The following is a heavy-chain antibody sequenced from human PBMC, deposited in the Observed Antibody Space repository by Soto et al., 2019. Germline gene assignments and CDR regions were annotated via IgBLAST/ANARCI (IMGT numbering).Heavy chain of an antibody. CDR3: ARTPYHFGDPPAPYFDY. V-gene: IGHV4-31*03. D-gene: IGHD3-10*01. J-gene: IGHJ4*02. Sequence: SETLSLTCTVSGGSISSGGYYWSWIRQHPGKGLEWIGYIYYSGSTYYNPSLKSRVTISVGTSKNQFSLKLSSVTAADTAVYYCARTPYHFGDPPAPYFDYWGQGTLVTVSS. CDR1: GGSISSGGYY. CDR2: IYYSGST.